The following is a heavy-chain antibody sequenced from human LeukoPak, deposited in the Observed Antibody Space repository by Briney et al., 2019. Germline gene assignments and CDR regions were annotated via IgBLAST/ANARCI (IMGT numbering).Heavy chain of an antibody. D-gene: IGHD6-19*01. CDR2: INHSGST. CDR1: GGSFSGYY. J-gene: IGHJ4*02. V-gene: IGHV4-34*01. Sequence: PSETLSLTCAVYGGSFSGYYWSWIRQPPGKGLEWIGEINHSGSTNYNPSLKSRVTISVDTSKNQFSLKLSSVTAADTAVYYCARGEQWPHFDYWGQGTLVTVSS. CDR3: ARGEQWPHFDY.